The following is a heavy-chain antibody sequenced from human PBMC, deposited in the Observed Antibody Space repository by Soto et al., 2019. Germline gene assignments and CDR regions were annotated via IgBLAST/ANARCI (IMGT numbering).Heavy chain of an antibody. CDR3: ARHFDVDPSLDQYYFDL. Sequence: QVQLQESGPRLVKPSETLSLTCTVSGVSITPYFWSWIRQPAGKAPEWVGHIYASGRITYNPSLKSRVTMFVSQTQVSLRLTSVTAADTAVYYCARHFDVDPSLDQYYFDLWGRGALVTVSS. J-gene: IGHJ2*01. CDR1: GVSITPYF. V-gene: IGHV4-4*07. D-gene: IGHD3-9*01. CDR2: IYASGRI.